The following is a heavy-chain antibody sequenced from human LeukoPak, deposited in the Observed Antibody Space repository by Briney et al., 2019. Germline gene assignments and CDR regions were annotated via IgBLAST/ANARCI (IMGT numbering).Heavy chain of an antibody. CDR1: GFTVSSNY. CDR3: ARDGLNTDYRYYYYYGIDV. Sequence: PGGSLRLSCAASGFTVSSNYMSWVRQAPGKGLEWVSVIYSGGSTYYADSVKGRFTISRDNSKNTLYLQMNSLRAEDTAVYYCARDGLNTDYRYYYYYGIDVWGQGTTVTVSS. J-gene: IGHJ6*02. V-gene: IGHV3-66*01. CDR2: IYSGGST. D-gene: IGHD4-11*01.